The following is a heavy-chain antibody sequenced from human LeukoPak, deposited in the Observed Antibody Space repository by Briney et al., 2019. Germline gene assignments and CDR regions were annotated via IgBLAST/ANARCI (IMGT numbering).Heavy chain of an antibody. V-gene: IGHV4-34*01. CDR2: INHSGST. CDR3: ARGHSYGFDY. D-gene: IGHD5-18*01. CDR1: GGSFSGYY. Sequence: ASETLSLTCAVYGGSFSGYYWSLIRQPPGKGLEWIGEINHSGSTNYNPSLKSRVTISVDTSKNQFSLKLSSVTAADTAVYYCARGHSYGFDYWGQGTLVTVSS. J-gene: IGHJ4*02.